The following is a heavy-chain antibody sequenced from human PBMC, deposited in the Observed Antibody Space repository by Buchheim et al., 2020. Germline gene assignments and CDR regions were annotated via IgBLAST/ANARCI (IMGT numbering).Heavy chain of an antibody. CDR1: GFTFSSYG. J-gene: IGHJ4*02. D-gene: IGHD3-16*01. Sequence: QVQLVESGGGVVQPGRSLRLSCAASGFTFSSYGMHWVRQAPGKGLEWVAVIWYDGSNKYYADSVKGRFTISRDNSKNTLYLQMNSLRAEDTAVYYCARDTAPTYDYVWGSYGAFDYWGQGTL. V-gene: IGHV3-33*01. CDR3: ARDTAPTYDYVWGSYGAFDY. CDR2: IWYDGSNK.